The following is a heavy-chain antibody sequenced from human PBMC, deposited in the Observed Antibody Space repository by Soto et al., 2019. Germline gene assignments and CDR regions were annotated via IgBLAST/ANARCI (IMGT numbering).Heavy chain of an antibody. J-gene: IGHJ4*02. CDR3: ARDSPPVDY. V-gene: IGHV1-18*01. CDR2: ISAYNGNT. Sequence: GAPVEVSCKASGYTFASHSFCWVRQAPGQGLEWMGWISAYNGNTKYAEKLQGRVTMTTDTSTSTAYMELRSLTSDDTAVYYCARDSPPVDYWGQGTLVTVSS. CDR1: GYTFASHS.